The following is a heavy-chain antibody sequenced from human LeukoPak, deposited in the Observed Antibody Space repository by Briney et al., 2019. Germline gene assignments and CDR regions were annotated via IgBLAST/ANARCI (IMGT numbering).Heavy chain of an antibody. D-gene: IGHD3-10*01. CDR3: AKDGRFGELSLDY. Sequence: GGSLRLSCAASGFTFSSYGMHWVRQAPGKRRERVAVISYDGSNKYYADSVKGRFTISRDNSKNTLYLQMNSLRAEDTAVYYCAKDGRFGELSLDYWGQGTLVTVSS. CDR2: ISYDGSNK. CDR1: GFTFSSYG. J-gene: IGHJ4*02. V-gene: IGHV3-30*18.